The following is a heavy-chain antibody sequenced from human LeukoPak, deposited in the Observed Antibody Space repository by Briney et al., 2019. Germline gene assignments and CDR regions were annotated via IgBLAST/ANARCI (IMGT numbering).Heavy chain of an antibody. CDR3: ARDSIEYYYDSSGPPDFDY. J-gene: IGHJ4*02. CDR1: GYTFTSYG. V-gene: IGHV1-18*01. D-gene: IGHD3-22*01. Sequence: ASVKVSCKASGYTFTSYGISWVRQPPGQGLEWMGWISAYNGNTNYAQKLQGRDTMTTDTSTSTAYMELRSLRSDDTAVYYCARDSIEYYYDSSGPPDFDYWGQGTLVTVSS. CDR2: ISAYNGNT.